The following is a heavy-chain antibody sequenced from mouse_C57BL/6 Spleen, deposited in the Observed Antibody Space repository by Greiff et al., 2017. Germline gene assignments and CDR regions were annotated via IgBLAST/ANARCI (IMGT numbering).Heavy chain of an antibody. CDR1: GYTFTSYW. V-gene: IGHV1-53*01. D-gene: IGHD1-1*01. CDR3: ARGTTVVAKNYAMDY. CDR2: INPSNGGT. J-gene: IGHJ4*01. Sequence: QVQLQQSGAELVKPGASVKLSCTASGYTFTSYWMHWVKQRPGQGLEWIGNINPSNGGTNFNEKFKSKATLTVDKSSSTAYMQLSSLTSEDSAVYYCARGTTVVAKNYAMDYWGQGTSVTVSS.